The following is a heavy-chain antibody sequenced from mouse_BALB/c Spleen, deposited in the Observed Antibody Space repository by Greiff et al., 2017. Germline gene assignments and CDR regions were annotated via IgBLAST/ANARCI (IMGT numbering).Heavy chain of an antibody. D-gene: IGHD4-1*01. Sequence: EVKLMESGPGLVKPSQSLSLTCTVTGYSITSDYAWNWIRQFPGNKLEWMGYISYSGSTSYNPSLKSRISITRDTSKNQFFLQLNSVTTEDTATYYCATGTNAMDYWGQGTSVTVSS. CDR3: ATGTNAMDY. J-gene: IGHJ4*01. CDR1: GYSITSDYA. V-gene: IGHV3-2*02. CDR2: ISYSGST.